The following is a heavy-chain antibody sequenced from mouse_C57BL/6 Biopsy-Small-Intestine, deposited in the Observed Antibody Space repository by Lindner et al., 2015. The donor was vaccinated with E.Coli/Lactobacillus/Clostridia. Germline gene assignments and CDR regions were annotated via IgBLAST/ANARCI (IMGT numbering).Heavy chain of an antibody. CDR3: VSVYDYDYAMDY. Sequence: VQLQESGGGLVQPKGSLKLSCAASGFSFNTYAMNWVRQAPGKGLEWVARIRSKSNNYATYYADSVKDRFTISRDDSESMLYLQMNDLKTEDTAMYYCVSVYDYDYAMDYWDQGTSVTVSS. CDR1: GFSFNTYA. J-gene: IGHJ4*01. D-gene: IGHD2-4*01. V-gene: IGHV10-1*01. CDR2: IRSKSNNYAT.